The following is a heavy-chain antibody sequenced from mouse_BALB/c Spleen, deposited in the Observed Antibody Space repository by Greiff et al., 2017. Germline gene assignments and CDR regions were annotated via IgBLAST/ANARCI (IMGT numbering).Heavy chain of an antibody. CDR1: GFTFSSYG. CDR2: ISSGGSYT. Sequence: EVMLVESGGDLVKPGGSLKLSCAASGFTFSSYGMSWVRQTPDKRLEWVATISSGGSYTYYPDSVKGRFTISRDNAKNTLYLQMSSLKSEDTAMYYCERQRNLTDYSWFAYGGQGTLATVPA. D-gene: IGHD2-13*01. J-gene: IGHJ3*01. V-gene: IGHV5-6*02. CDR3: ERQRNLTDYSWFAY.